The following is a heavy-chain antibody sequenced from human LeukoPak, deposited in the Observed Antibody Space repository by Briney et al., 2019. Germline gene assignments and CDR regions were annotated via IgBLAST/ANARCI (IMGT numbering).Heavy chain of an antibody. D-gene: IGHD6-13*01. CDR1: GGSFSGYY. CDR2: INHSGST. V-gene: IGHV4-34*01. CDR3: ASIAAAGMEKWFDP. J-gene: IGHJ5*02. Sequence: SETLSLTCAAYGGSFSGYYWSWIRQPPGKGLEWIGEINHSGSTNYNPSLKSRVTISVDTSKNQFSLKLSSVTAADTAVYYWASIAAAGMEKWFDPWGQGTLVAVSA.